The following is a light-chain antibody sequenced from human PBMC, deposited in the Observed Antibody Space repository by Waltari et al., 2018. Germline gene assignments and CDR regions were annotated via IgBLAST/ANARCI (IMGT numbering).Light chain of an antibody. CDR3: QQSDSTPPT. V-gene: IGKV1-39*01. J-gene: IGKJ4*01. Sequence: DIQVTQSPSSLSTSVGDRVTITCRASQSISTYVNWYQQKPGKAPKLLIYGASTLQSGVPSRFSGSGSGAYFTLTISNLQREDFATYYCQQSDSTPPTFGGGTKVEI. CDR2: GAS. CDR1: QSISTY.